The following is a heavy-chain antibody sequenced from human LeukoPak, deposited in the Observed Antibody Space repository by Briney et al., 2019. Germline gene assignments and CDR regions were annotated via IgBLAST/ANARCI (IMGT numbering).Heavy chain of an antibody. CDR1: GGTFSSYA. Sequence: ASVKVSCKASGGTFSSYAISWVRQAPGQGLEWMRGIIPIFGTANYAQKFQGRVTITTDESTSTAYMELSSLRSEDTAVYYCARSRGLGALGYYYMDVWGKGTTVTVSS. CDR2: IIPIFGTA. J-gene: IGHJ6*03. V-gene: IGHV1-69*05. CDR3: ARSRGLGALGYYYMDV. D-gene: IGHD3-16*01.